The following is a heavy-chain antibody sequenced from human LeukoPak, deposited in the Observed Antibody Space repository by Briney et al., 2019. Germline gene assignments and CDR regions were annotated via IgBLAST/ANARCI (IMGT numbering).Heavy chain of an antibody. Sequence: PGGSLRLSCAASGFTFSSYAMHWVRQAPGKGLEWVAVISYDGSNKYYADSVKGRFTISRDNSKNTLYLQMNSLRAEDTAVYYCARVASGGSCYDYWGQGTLVTASS. CDR1: GFTFSSYA. V-gene: IGHV3-30-3*01. CDR2: ISYDGSNK. J-gene: IGHJ4*02. CDR3: ARVASGGSCYDY. D-gene: IGHD2-15*01.